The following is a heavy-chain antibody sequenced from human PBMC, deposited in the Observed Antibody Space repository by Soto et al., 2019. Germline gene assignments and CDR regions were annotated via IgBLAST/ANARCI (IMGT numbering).Heavy chain of an antibody. CDR3: VRPRPSGENYGMDL. J-gene: IGHJ6*02. CDR1: GLTVSHNY. V-gene: IGHV3-53*01. CDR2: LYTEETT. Sequence: EVQLVESGGGLIQPGGSLRLSCVASGLTVSHNYMAWVRQAPEMGLEWVSILYTEETTYYADSVKGRFTISRDSSKNTLFLQMDSLRAEDTAVYYCVRPRPSGENYGMDLWGQGTTVTVSS. D-gene: IGHD3-16*01.